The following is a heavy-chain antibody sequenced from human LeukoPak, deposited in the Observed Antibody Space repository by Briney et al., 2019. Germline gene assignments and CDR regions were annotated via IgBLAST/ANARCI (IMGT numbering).Heavy chain of an antibody. CDR3: ARDYYYDSSGYYSAGFDY. CDR2: IYYSGST. CDR1: GGSISSYY. J-gene: IGHJ4*02. V-gene: IGHV4-59*12. Sequence: PSETLSLTCTVSGGSISSYYWSWIRQPPGKGLEWIGYIYYSGSTNYNPSLKSRVTMSVDTSKNQFSLKLSSVTAADTAVYYCARDYYYDSSGYYSAGFDYWGQGTLVTVSS. D-gene: IGHD3-22*01.